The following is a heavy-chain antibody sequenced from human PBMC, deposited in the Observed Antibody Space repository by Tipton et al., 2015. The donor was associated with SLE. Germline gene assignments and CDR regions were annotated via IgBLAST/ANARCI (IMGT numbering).Heavy chain of an antibody. J-gene: IGHJ4*02. V-gene: IGHV4-59*02. CDR3: ARGSVVADDF. CDR1: GASVSSHY. Sequence: GLVKPSETLSLTCTVSGASVSSHYWNWIRQTPGKGLEWIGYIHYNRDTNYHPSLKSRVTISVDTSKNQLSLKLTSVTAADTAVYYCARGSVVADDFWGQVTLVTVSS. CDR2: IHYNRDT. D-gene: IGHD2-15*01.